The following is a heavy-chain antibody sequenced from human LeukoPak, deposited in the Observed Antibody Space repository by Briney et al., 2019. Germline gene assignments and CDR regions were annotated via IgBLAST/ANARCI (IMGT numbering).Heavy chain of an antibody. CDR2: ISYDGSNK. CDR3: ARDPFGPPPQLADQKETDY. D-gene: IGHD6-19*01. J-gene: IGHJ4*02. V-gene: IGHV3-30-3*01. Sequence: GGSLRLSCAASGFTFSSYAMHWVRKAPGKGLEWVAVISYDGSNKYYADSVKGRFTISRDNSKNTLYLQMNSLRAEDTAVYYCARDPFGPPPQLADQKETDYWGQGTLVTVSS. CDR1: GFTFSSYA.